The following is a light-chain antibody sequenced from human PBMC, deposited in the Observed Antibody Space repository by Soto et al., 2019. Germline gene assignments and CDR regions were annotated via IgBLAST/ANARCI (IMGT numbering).Light chain of an antibody. CDR3: PTWYDSLRVL. CDR1: RSNIGSNY. Sequence: QSVLTQPPSASGTPGQRVTISCSGSRSNIGSNYVYWYQQLPGTAPKLLIYRSTQRPSGVPDRFSGSKSGTSASLAISGLRSEDESYYYCPTWYDSLRVLFATGTKLTVL. CDR2: RST. J-gene: IGLJ1*01. V-gene: IGLV1-47*01.